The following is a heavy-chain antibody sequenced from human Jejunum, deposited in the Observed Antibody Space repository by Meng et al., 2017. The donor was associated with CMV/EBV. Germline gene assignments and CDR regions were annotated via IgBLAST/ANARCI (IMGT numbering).Heavy chain of an antibody. Sequence: QGQLQESGSVLGKPSATLSLTCTVSSDSISSNFWSWIRQPAGKGLEWIGRIYSSGSTFYNPSLKSRVTMSVDTSKNQFSLSLASVTAADTAIYFCAREESVGIAVTGTFDYWGQGILVTVSS. CDR3: AREESVGIAVTGTFDY. CDR1: SDSISSNF. V-gene: IGHV4-4*07. J-gene: IGHJ4*02. D-gene: IGHD6-19*01. CDR2: IYSSGST.